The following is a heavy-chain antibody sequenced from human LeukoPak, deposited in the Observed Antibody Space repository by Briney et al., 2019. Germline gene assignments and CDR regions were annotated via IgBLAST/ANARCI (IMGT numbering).Heavy chain of an antibody. J-gene: IGHJ4*02. D-gene: IGHD5-18*01. V-gene: IGHV4-4*07. CDR1: GGSISSYY. CDR3: ARARYSYGLRTGTVDY. Sequence: PSETLSLTCTVSGGSISSYYWSWIRQPAGKGLEWIGRIYTSGSTNYNPSLKSRVTMSVDTSKNQFSLKLSSVTAADTAVYYCARARYSYGLRTGTVDYWGQGTLVTVSS. CDR2: IYTSGST.